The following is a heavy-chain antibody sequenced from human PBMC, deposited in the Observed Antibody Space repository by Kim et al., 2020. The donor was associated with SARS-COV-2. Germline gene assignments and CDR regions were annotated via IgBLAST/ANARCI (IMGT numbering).Heavy chain of an antibody. CDR1: GFTFRDSW. CDR2: IKTDGTIT. D-gene: IGHD3-10*01. V-gene: IGHV3-74*01. Sequence: GGSLILSCVLSGFTFRDSWMHWVRQAPGKGLGWVAHIKTDGTITAYADSAKGRFTISRDNAKNTLSLQMNFLRVEDTVIYYCVRERGGRNDFWGQGTLVT. CDR3: VRERGGRNDF. J-gene: IGHJ4*02.